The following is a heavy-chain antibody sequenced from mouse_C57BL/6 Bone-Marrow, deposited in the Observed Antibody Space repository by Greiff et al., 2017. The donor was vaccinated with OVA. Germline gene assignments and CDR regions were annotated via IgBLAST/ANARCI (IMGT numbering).Heavy chain of an antibody. J-gene: IGHJ3*01. CDR2: INPSSGYT. Sequence: VQGVESGAELARPGASVKMSCKASGYTFTSYTMHWVKQRPGQGLEWIGYINPSSGYTKYNQKFKDKATLTADKSSSTAYMQLNSLTSEDSAVYYCAREDGNWFAYWGQGTLVTVSA. D-gene: IGHD2-1*01. CDR3: AREDGNWFAY. CDR1: GYTFTSYT. V-gene: IGHV1-4*01.